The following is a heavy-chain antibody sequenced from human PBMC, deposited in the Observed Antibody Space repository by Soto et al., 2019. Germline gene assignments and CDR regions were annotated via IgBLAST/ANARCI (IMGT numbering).Heavy chain of an antibody. CDR1: GGSFSGYY. V-gene: IGHV4-34*01. CDR2: INHSGST. Sequence: SETLSLTCAVYGGSFSGYYWSWIRQPPGKGLEWIGEINHSGSTNYNPSLKSRVTVSVDTSKNQFSLKLSSVTAADTAVYYCARGSRITIFGVVIIIFDYWGQGTLVTVSS. D-gene: IGHD3-3*01. CDR3: ARGSRITIFGVVIIIFDY. J-gene: IGHJ4*02.